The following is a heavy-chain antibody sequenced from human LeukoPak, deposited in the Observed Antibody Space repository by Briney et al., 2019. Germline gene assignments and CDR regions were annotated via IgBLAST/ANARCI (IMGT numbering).Heavy chain of an antibody. V-gene: IGHV4-31*03. D-gene: IGHD3-9*01. J-gene: IGHJ5*01. CDR3: ARLRYFDWLPRWFDS. CDR2: TYHSGST. Sequence: PSETLSLTCTVSGDSISSGGYYWSWIRQHPGTGLEWIGYTYHSGSTHYNPSLKSRVTISVDMSKNQFSLKLSSVTAADTAVYYCARLRYFDWLPRWFDSWGQGTLVTVSS. CDR1: GDSISSGGYY.